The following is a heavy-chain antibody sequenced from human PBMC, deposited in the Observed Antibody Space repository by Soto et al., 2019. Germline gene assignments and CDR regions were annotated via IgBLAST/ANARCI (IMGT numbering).Heavy chain of an antibody. D-gene: IGHD5-12*01. Sequence: SGFTFSHYGMHWVRQAPGKGLEWVAIISYDGRNEYYADSVKGRVTITRDTSASTAYMELSSLRSEDTAVYYCATSYSGYDYHYYYGMDVWGQGTTVTVSS. CDR2: ISYDGRNE. J-gene: IGHJ6*02. V-gene: IGHV3-30*19. CDR1: GFTFSHYG. CDR3: ATSYSGYDYHYYYGMDV.